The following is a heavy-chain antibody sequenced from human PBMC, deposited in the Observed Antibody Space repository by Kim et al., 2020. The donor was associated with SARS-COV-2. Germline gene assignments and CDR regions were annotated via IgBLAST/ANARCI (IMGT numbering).Heavy chain of an antibody. J-gene: IGHJ3*02. CDR1: GFTFSNYA. CDR2: IGGGGDRT. Sequence: GGSLRLSCAASGFTFSNYAMTWVRQAPGKGLEWVSGIGGGGDRTYYADSAKGRFTISRDNSKNTVYLQMNSLRAEDTALYYCARTLGVLVDDIQGDFDIWGQGTMVTVSS. CDR3: ARTLGVLVDDIQGDFDI. D-gene: IGHD2-15*01. V-gene: IGHV3-23*01.